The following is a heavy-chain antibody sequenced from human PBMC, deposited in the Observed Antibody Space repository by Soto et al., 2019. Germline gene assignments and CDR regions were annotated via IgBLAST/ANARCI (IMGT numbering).Heavy chain of an antibody. CDR2: ISSSSSYI. Sequence: EVQLVESGGGLVKPGGSLRLSCAASGFTFSSYSMNWVRQAPGKGLEWVSSISSSSSYIYYADSVKGRFTISRDNAKNSLYLQMNSLRAEDTAVYYGARGRGGGYDYQGYWGQGTLVTVSS. CDR3: ARGRGGGYDYQGY. V-gene: IGHV3-21*01. CDR1: GFTFSSYS. D-gene: IGHD5-12*01. J-gene: IGHJ4*02.